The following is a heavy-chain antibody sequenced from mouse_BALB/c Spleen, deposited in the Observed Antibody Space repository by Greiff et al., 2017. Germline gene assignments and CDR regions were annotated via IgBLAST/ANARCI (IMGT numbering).Heavy chain of an antibody. CDR3: TTGRPFAY. CDR1: GYTFTDYE. Sequence: VKLVESGAELVRPGASVTLSCKASGYTFTDYEMHWVKQTPVHGLEWIGAIDPETGGTAYNQKFKGKATLTADKSSSTAYMELRSLTSEDSAVYYCTTGRPFAYWGQGTLVTVSA. J-gene: IGHJ3*01. CDR2: IDPETGGT. D-gene: IGHD1-2*01. V-gene: IGHV1-15*01.